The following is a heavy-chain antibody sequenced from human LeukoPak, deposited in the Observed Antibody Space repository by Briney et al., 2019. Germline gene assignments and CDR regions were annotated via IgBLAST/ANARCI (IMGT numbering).Heavy chain of an antibody. CDR3: ARSPGGSGWTGWFDP. CDR1: GFTFSSYS. D-gene: IGHD6-19*01. V-gene: IGHV3-21*01. Sequence: GGSLRLSCAVSGFTFSSYSMNWVRQAPGKGLEWVSSISSSSSYIYYADSVKGRFTISRDNAKNSLYLQMNSLRAEDTAVYYCARSPGGSGWTGWFDPWGQGTLVTVSS. J-gene: IGHJ5*02. CDR2: ISSSSSYI.